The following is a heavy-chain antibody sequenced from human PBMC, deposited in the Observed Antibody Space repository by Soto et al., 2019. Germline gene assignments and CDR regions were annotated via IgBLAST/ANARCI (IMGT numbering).Heavy chain of an antibody. Sequence: QVQLVQSGTEVKKPGASVKVSCKSSGYSFTNYGVSWVRQVPGQGLEWMGWFSNYNGNTNYAQKLQGRVTMTTDTSTTTAYMELRNLRSDDTAVYYCAIERGSSLDYWGQGPLVTVSS. CDR1: GYSFTNYG. V-gene: IGHV1-18*01. CDR3: AIERGSSLDY. D-gene: IGHD6-13*01. CDR2: FSNYNGNT. J-gene: IGHJ4*02.